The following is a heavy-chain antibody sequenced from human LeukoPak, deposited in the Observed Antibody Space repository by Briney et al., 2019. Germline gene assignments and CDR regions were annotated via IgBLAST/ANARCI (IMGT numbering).Heavy chain of an antibody. Sequence: SETLSLTCTVSGGSISTSNYYWGWIRQPPGKGLEWIGNIFYSGSTYYGPSLKSRVTISVDTSKNQFSLSLTSVTAADTAVYYCARVSRRFQGWNYYMDVWGKGTTVTVSS. J-gene: IGHJ6*03. V-gene: IGHV4-39*01. CDR1: GGSISTSNYY. CDR2: IFYSGST. CDR3: ARVSRRFQGWNYYMDV. D-gene: IGHD2-15*01.